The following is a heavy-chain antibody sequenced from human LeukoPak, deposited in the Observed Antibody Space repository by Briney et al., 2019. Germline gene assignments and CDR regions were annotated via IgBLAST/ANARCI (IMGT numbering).Heavy chain of an antibody. Sequence: GGSLRLSCAASGFTFSSYGMHWVRQAPGKGLEWVAVIWYDGSNKYYADSVKGRFTISRDNSKNTLYLQMNSLRAEDTAVYYCERMYYDFWSGSFPARSWGYFDYWGQGTLVTVSS. D-gene: IGHD3-3*01. CDR1: GFTFSSYG. CDR3: ERMYYDFWSGSFPARSWGYFDY. V-gene: IGHV3-33*01. J-gene: IGHJ4*02. CDR2: IWYDGSNK.